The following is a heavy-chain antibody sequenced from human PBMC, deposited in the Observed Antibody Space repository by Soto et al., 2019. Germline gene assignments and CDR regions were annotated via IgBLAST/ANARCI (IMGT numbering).Heavy chain of an antibody. V-gene: IGHV3-21*01. CDR1: GFTFSSYS. Sequence: PVGSLRLSCAASGFTFSSYSMNWVRQAPGKGLEWVSSISSSSSYIYYADSVKGRFTISRDNAKNSLYLQMNSLRAEDTAVYYCARDLALPPYYYYGMDVWGQGTTVTVSS. CDR3: ARDLALPPYYYYGMDV. J-gene: IGHJ6*02. CDR2: ISSSSSYI.